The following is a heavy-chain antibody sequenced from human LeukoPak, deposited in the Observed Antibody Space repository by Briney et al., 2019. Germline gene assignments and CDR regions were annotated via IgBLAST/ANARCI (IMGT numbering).Heavy chain of an antibody. V-gene: IGHV4-39*01. J-gene: IGHJ4*02. CDR1: GGSSSSSYYY. CDR3: ARHEDRNWYFDH. D-gene: IGHD1-1*01. Sequence: SETRSLTFTVSGGSSSSSYYYWGWIRQPPGKGLAWIGMVESSGSAYYNPSLKSRVTISVDTSKNQFSLKLSSVTAPDTAVYYCARHEDRNWYFDHWGQGTLVTVSS. CDR2: VESSGSA.